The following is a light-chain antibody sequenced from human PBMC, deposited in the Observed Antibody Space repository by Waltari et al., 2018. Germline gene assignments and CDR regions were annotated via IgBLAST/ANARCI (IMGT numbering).Light chain of an antibody. CDR1: KTNTDSW. Sequence: CRASKTNTDSWLTWYHQKPGQAPRLLIYGASNRAPGIPDRFSGSGSGTDFTLTISRLEPEDSAVYYCQQYDGSVVTFGGGTKVEIK. V-gene: IGKV3-20*01. CDR3: QQYDGSVVT. J-gene: IGKJ4*01. CDR2: GAS.